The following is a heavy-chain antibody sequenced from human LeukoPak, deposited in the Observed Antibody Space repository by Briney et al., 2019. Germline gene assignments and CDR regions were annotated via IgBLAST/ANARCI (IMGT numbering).Heavy chain of an antibody. Sequence: SETLSLTCAVSGGSINNYHWSRIRQPPGKGLEWIGCFYHSGSTTYNPSLKSRVTISVDASKSVFSLKLDSVTAADTAMYFCASTQQWLAFDYWGRGILVTVSS. CDR2: FYHSGST. CDR1: GGSINNYH. D-gene: IGHD6-19*01. J-gene: IGHJ4*02. CDR3: ASTQQWLAFDY. V-gene: IGHV4-59*03.